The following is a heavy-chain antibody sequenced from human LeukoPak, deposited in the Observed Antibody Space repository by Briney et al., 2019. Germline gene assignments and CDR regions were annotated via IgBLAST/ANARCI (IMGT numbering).Heavy chain of an antibody. J-gene: IGHJ4*02. CDR3: ARGTNYFDY. Sequence: SETLSLTCTVSGGSISSYYWSWIRQPPGKGLEWIGSIYHSGSTYYNPSLKSRVTISVDTSKNQFSLKLSSVTAADTAVYHCARGTNYFDYWGQGTLVTVSS. CDR1: GGSISSYY. CDR2: IYHSGST. V-gene: IGHV4-38-2*02. D-gene: IGHD1-1*01.